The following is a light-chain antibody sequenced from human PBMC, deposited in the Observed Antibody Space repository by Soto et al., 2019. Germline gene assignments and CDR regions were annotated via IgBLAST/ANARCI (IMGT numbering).Light chain of an antibody. V-gene: IGKV1-6*01. CDR3: LLDFRYFWA. CDR1: QGIRSA. J-gene: IGKJ1*01. CDR2: AAS. Sequence: AIQLTQSPSSLSASVGDRVTISCRASQGIRSALGWYQQKPGKVPKLLIYAASILQSGVPSRFSGSGSGTDFTLTISSLQPEDFATYYCLLDFRYFWAFGQGTKVDIK.